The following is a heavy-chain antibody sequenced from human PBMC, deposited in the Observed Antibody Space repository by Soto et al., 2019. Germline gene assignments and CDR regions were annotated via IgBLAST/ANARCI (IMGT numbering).Heavy chain of an antibody. CDR1: GGSVSSGSYY. CDR3: ARDTFEYDFWSGATY. Sequence: SETLSLTCTVSGGSVSSGSYYWSWIRQPPGKGLEWIGYIYYSGSTNYNPSLKSRVTISVDTSKNQFSLKLSSVTAADTAVYYCARDTFEYDFWSGATYWGQGTLVTVSS. CDR2: IYYSGST. V-gene: IGHV4-61*01. D-gene: IGHD3-3*01. J-gene: IGHJ4*02.